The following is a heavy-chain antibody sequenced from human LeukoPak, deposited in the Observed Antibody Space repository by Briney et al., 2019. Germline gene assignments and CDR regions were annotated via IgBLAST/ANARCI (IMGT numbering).Heavy chain of an antibody. CDR3: TTDTSFMKGFDP. J-gene: IGHJ5*02. CDR1: RFSFSYAW. D-gene: IGHD3-16*01. CDR2: IKSKVDGETI. V-gene: IGHV3-15*01. Sequence: GGSLRLSCAASRFSFSYAWMYWVRQAPGKGLEWVGRIKSKVDGETIEYAAPVKGRFIISRDDSKDTLYLQMDSLTTEDTAVYYCTTDTSFMKGFDPWGQGTLVTVSS.